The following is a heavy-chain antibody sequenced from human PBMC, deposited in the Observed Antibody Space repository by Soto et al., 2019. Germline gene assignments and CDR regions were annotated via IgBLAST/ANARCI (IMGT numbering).Heavy chain of an antibody. CDR1: GGSISSSNW. Sequence: PSETLSLTCAVSGGSISSSNWWSWVRQPPGKGLEWIGEIYHSGSTNYNPSLRSRVTISVDKSKNQFSLKLSSVTAADTAVYYCAREEMATIMDWFDPWGQGTLVTVSS. D-gene: IGHD5-12*01. V-gene: IGHV4-4*02. CDR3: AREEMATIMDWFDP. J-gene: IGHJ5*02. CDR2: IYHSGST.